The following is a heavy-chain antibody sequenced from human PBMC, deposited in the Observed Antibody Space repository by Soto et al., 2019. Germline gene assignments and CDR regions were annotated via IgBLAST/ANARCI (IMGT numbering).Heavy chain of an antibody. CDR3: ARDRGYDAHDYDYTAMDV. D-gene: IGHD3-16*01. V-gene: IGHV3-21*01. CDR2: IRGFSPYT. CDR1: GFTFRTYT. Sequence: EVQLVESGGGLVKPGGSLRLSCISSGFTFRTYTMNWVRQAPGKGLECVSGIRGFSPYTFYAESVRGRFAISRDNAKNSLYLQMNSLRAEDTAVYYCARDRGYDAHDYDYTAMDVWGQGTTVTVSS. J-gene: IGHJ6*02.